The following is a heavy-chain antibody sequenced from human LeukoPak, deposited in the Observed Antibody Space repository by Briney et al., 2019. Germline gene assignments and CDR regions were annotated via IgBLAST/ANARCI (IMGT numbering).Heavy chain of an antibody. J-gene: IGHJ6*02. CDR2: ISYDGSNK. CDR1: GFTFSSYG. CDR3: AKRGSYGQLGWQYYYYYGMDV. V-gene: IGHV3-30*18. Sequence: GGSLRLSCAASGFTFSSYGMHWVRQAPGKGLEWVAVISYDGSNKYYADSVKGRFTISRDNSKNTLYLQMNSLRAEDTAVYYCAKRGSYGQLGWQYYYYYGMDVWGQGTTVTVSS. D-gene: IGHD5-18*01.